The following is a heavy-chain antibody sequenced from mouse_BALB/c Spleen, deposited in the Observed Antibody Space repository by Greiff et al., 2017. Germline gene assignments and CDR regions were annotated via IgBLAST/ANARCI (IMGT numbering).Heavy chain of an antibody. D-gene: IGHD2-2*01. CDR1: GFSLTGYG. CDR3: AREDIWGYAYFDY. J-gene: IGHJ2*01. V-gene: IGHV2-6-7*01. Sequence: QVQLKQSGPGLVAPSQSLSITCTVSGFSLTGYGVNWVRQPPGKGLEWLGMIWGDGSTDYNSALKSRLSISKDNSKSQVFLKMNSLQTDDTARYYCAREDIWGYAYFDYWGQGTTLTVSS. CDR2: IWGDGST.